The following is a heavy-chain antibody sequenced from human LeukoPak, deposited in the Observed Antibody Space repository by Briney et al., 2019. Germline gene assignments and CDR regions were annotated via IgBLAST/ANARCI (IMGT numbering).Heavy chain of an antibody. Sequence: GESLKISCKGSGSSFTSYWIGWVRQVPGKGLEWMGIIYPGDSDTRYSPSFQGQVTISADKSISTAYLQWRSLKASDTAMYFCARGPYCSTTSCYSPYYYYYMDVWGKGTTVTVSS. CDR3: ARGPYCSTTSCYSPYYYYYMDV. CDR2: IYPGDSDT. V-gene: IGHV5-51*01. D-gene: IGHD2-2*01. J-gene: IGHJ6*03. CDR1: GSSFTSYW.